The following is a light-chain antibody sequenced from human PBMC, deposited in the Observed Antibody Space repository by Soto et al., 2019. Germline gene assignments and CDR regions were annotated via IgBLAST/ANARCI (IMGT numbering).Light chain of an antibody. Sequence: QSVLTQSPSASGTPGQRVTISCSGSSANIGSNYVYWYQQFPGTAPRLLIYRADKRPSGVPDRFSGSKSGTSASLAISGLRSEDEAAYYCAAWDDTLNGLVFGGGTKLTVL. V-gene: IGLV1-47*01. CDR2: RAD. CDR1: SANIGSNY. CDR3: AAWDDTLNGLV. J-gene: IGLJ2*01.